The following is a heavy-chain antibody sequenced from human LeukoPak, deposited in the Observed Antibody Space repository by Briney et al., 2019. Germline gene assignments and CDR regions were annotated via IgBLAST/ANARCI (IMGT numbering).Heavy chain of an antibody. D-gene: IGHD2-15*01. J-gene: IGHJ6*02. V-gene: IGHV3-30*04. CDR2: ISYDGSNK. CDR3: ARGRYCSGGSCYGQDYYYYGMDV. CDR1: GFTFSSYA. Sequence: GGSLRLSCAASGFTFSSYAMHWVRQAPGKGLEWVAVISYDGSNKYYADSVKGRFTISRDNSKNTLYLQMNSLRAEDTAVYYCARGRYCSGGSCYGQDYYYYGMDVWGQGTTVTVSS.